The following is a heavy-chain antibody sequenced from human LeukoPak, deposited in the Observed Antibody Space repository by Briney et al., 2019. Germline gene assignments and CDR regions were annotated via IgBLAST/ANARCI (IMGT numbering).Heavy chain of an antibody. D-gene: IGHD1-26*01. CDR2: IYYSGST. CDR3: ATTTIRLGY. V-gene: IGHV4-38-2*02. Sequence: SETLSLTCTVSGYSISRGYYWGWIRQPPGKGLEWIGNIYYSGSTYYNPSLKSRVTISVDTSKNQFSLKLSSVTAADTAVYYCATTTIRLGYWGQGTLVTVSS. J-gene: IGHJ4*02. CDR1: GYSISRGYY.